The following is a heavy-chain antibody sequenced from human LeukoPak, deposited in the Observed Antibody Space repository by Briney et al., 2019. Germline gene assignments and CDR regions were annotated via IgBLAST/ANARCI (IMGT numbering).Heavy chain of an antibody. CDR2: IIRRGSTI. CDR1: GVTFSSHE. CDR3: AKNGDRGAYCTGGTCYPYFYYYMDV. J-gene: IGHJ6*03. Sequence: GGSLRLSCAASGVTFSSHEMSWGRHAPGEGVEWVSYIIRRGSTIYYARSVKGRVSISRDNTKNSLYLQMNSLRAEDTAIYYCAKNGDRGAYCTGGTCYPYFYYYMDVWGKGTTVTI. D-gene: IGHD2-15*01. V-gene: IGHV3-48*03.